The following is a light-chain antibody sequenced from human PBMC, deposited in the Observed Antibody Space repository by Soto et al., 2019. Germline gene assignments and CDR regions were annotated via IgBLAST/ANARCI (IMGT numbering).Light chain of an antibody. Sequence: QSVLTQPPSASGTPGQRVTISCSGSSSNIGSNYVYWYQQLPGTAPKLLIYRNNQRPSGVPHRFSGSKSGTSASLAISGLRSEDEADYYCAAWDDSLSGQVFGTGTKLTVL. CDR1: SSNIGSNY. J-gene: IGLJ1*01. CDR3: AAWDDSLSGQV. V-gene: IGLV1-47*01. CDR2: RNN.